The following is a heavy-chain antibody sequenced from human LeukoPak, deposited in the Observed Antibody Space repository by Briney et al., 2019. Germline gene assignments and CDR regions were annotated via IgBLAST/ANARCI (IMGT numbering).Heavy chain of an antibody. CDR1: GYTFSDYY. CDR3: ARAWSGGHNYFGGY. V-gene: IGHV1-46*01. J-gene: IGHJ4*02. Sequence: ASVKVSCKASGYTFSDYYMHWVRQAPGQGLEWMGIINPSGGSTSYAQKFQGRVTMTRDMSTSTVYMELSSLRSKDTAVYHCARAWSGGHNYFGGYWGQGTLVTVSS. D-gene: IGHD5-24*01. CDR2: INPSGGST.